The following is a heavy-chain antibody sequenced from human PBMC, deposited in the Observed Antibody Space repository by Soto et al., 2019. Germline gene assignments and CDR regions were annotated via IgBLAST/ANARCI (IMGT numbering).Heavy chain of an antibody. Sequence: SETLSLTCSVSRGSMTNDYYYWGWVRQRPGKGLEWIGHIFHSGRTYYNPSLKSRLSIGVDTSINRFSLNLNSLTAADTAVYYCARWVEVSLDYFDSWGPGSSVTVSS. CDR2: IFHSGRT. CDR3: ARWVEVSLDYFDS. D-gene: IGHD1-1*01. J-gene: IGHJ4*02. V-gene: IGHV4-31*02. CDR1: RGSMTNDYYY.